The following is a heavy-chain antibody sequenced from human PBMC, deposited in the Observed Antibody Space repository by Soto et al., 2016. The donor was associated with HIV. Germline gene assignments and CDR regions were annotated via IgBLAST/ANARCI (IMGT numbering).Heavy chain of an antibody. CDR3: ARGREDTAILDY. J-gene: IGHJ4*02. D-gene: IGHD5-18*01. CDR1: GYTFNTYG. V-gene: IGHV1-18*01. Sequence: QVQLVQSGAEVKKPGASVKVSCKASGYTFNTYGINWVRQAPGQGLEWMGWMSVYNGNTNYAQKVQGRVTMTSDKSTNTAYMELRSLISDDTAVYYCARGREDTAILDYWGQGTLITVSS. CDR2: MSVYNGNT.